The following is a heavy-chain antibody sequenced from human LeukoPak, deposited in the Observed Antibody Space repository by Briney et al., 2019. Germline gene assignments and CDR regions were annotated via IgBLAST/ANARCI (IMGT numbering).Heavy chain of an antibody. CDR1: GGTFSSYA. CDR2: IIPIFGTA. J-gene: IGHJ6*02. Sequence: AASVTVSCTASGGTFSSYAISWVRQAPGQGLEWMGGIIPIFGTANYAQKFQGRVTITRDESISTAYMELSSLRSEDTAVYYCAREGQQLGSYSYYYGMDVWGQGTTVTVSS. D-gene: IGHD6-13*01. V-gene: IGHV1-69*05. CDR3: AREGQQLGSYSYYYGMDV.